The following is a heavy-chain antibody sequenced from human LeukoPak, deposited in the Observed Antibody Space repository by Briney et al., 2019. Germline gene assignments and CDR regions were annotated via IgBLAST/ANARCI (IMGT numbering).Heavy chain of an antibody. Sequence: PGGSLRLSCVASGFIFSDSVMSWVRQAPGKGLEWVSAISGNSVTIYYADSVKGRFTISRDNSKNTLYLQMYSLRAEDTAVYYCAKILSGTYSFDLWGQGTLVTVSS. CDR3: AKILSGTYSFDL. CDR1: GFIFSDSV. D-gene: IGHD1-26*01. V-gene: IGHV3-23*01. CDR2: ISGNSVTI. J-gene: IGHJ4*02.